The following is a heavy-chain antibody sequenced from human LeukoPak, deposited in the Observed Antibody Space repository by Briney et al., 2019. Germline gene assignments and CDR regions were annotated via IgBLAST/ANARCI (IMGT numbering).Heavy chain of an antibody. CDR3: AKNRWRDGSSSFDN. Sequence: ASVKVSCKASGYTFTSYSINWLRQAPGQGLGWMGWISTYNGNTNYAQKLQGRVTMTTDTSTSTAYMGLRSLRSDDTAVYYWAKNRWRDGSSSFDNWGQGTLVTVSS. CDR1: GYTFTSYS. D-gene: IGHD6-6*01. V-gene: IGHV1-18*01. CDR2: ISTYNGNT. J-gene: IGHJ4*02.